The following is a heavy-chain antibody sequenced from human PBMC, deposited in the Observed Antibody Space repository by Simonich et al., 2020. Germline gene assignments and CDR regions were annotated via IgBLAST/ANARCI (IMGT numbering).Heavy chain of an antibody. Sequence: VQLVQSGAEVKKPGASVKVSCKASGYTFTSYGISWVRQAPGQGLEWMGWISASNGNTHYAQKLQGRVTMTTDTSTSTAYLALRSLRSDDTAVYYCARSTTGTTAFDIWGQGTMVTVSS. V-gene: IGHV1-18*01. D-gene: IGHD1-1*01. CDR2: ISASNGNT. CDR3: ARSTTGTTAFDI. J-gene: IGHJ3*02. CDR1: GYTFTSYG.